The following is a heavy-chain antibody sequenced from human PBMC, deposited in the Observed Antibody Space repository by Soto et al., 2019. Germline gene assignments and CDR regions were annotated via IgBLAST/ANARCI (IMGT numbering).Heavy chain of an antibody. CDR1: GYTFTSYD. V-gene: IGHV1-8*01. Sequence: ASVKVSCKASGYTFTSYDINWVRQATGQGLEWMGWMNPNSGNTGYAQKFQGRVTMTRNTSISTAYMELSSLRSEDTAVYYCARCRDGYYNGPFYYWGQGTLVTVSS. CDR3: ARCRDGYYNGPFYY. D-gene: IGHD3-9*01. CDR2: MNPNSGNT. J-gene: IGHJ4*02.